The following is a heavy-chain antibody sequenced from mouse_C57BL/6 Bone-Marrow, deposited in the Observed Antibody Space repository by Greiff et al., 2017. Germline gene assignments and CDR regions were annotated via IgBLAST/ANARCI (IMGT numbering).Heavy chain of an antibody. V-gene: IGHV1-18*01. CDR1: GYTFTDYN. CDR2: INPNNGGT. J-gene: IGHJ1*03. CDR3: ARGGDDYDGGYFDV. Sequence: EVKLMESGPELVKPGASVKIPCKASGYTFTDYNMDWVKQSHGKSLEGIGDINPNNGGTIYNQKFKGKATLTVDKSSSTAYMELRSLTSEDTAVYYCARGGDDYDGGYFDVWGTGTTVTVSS. D-gene: IGHD2-4*01.